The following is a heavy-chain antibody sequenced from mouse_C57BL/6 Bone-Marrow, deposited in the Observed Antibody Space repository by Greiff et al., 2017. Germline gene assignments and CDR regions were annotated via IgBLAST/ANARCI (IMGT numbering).Heavy chain of an antibody. J-gene: IGHJ1*03. CDR3: ARRADGYCDV. CDR2: IYPSSGNT. V-gene: IGHV1-81*01. CDR1: GYTFTSSC. Sequence: QVQLQQSGAELARPGASVKLSCKASGYTFTSSCISWVKQSPGQGLEWIGEIYPSSGNTYYTEKFKGKATLTADKSSRTTYMELRSLTSDDSAVYLCARRADGYCDVGGRGTTVTVSS.